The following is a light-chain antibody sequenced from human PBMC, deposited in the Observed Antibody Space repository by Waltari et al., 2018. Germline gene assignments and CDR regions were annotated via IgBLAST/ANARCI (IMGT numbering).Light chain of an antibody. V-gene: IGLV1-40*01. CDR1: STNIGAGHD. Sequence: QSVLTQPPSVSVAPGQRVTISCTGSSTNIGAGHDVHWYQDFPGAAPKLLIYGNNKRPQGVPDRFSGPKSGTSASLAITGLQAEDEAHYYCQSFDTSLSGGVVFGGGTKVTVL. J-gene: IGLJ2*01. CDR2: GNN. CDR3: QSFDTSLSGGVV.